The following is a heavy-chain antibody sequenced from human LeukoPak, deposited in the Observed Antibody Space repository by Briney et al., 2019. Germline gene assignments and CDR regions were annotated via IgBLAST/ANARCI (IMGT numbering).Heavy chain of an antibody. CDR1: GGSVSSGSYY. D-gene: IGHD3-10*01. CDR3: ARAALKTTTRYGSGTHYGMDV. Sequence: SETLSLTCTVSGGSVSSGSYYWSWIRQPPGKGLEWIGYIYYSGSTNYNPSLKSRVTISVDTSKNQFSLKLSSVTAADTAVYYCARAALKTTTRYGSGTHYGMDVWGQGTTVTVSS. CDR2: IYYSGST. V-gene: IGHV4-61*01. J-gene: IGHJ6*02.